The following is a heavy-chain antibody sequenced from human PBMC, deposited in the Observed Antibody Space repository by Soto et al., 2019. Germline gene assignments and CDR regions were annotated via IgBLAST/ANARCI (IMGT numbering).Heavy chain of an antibody. J-gene: IGHJ5*02. CDR2: ISGSGGST. D-gene: IGHD3-10*01. CDR1: GFTFSSYA. V-gene: IGHV3-23*01. CDR3: AKDAITMVRGAVRWFDP. Sequence: EVQLLESGGGLVQPGGSLRLSCAASGFTFSSYAMSWVRQAPGKGLEWVSAISGSGGSTYYADPVKGRFTISRDNSKNTLYLQMNSLRAEDTAVYYCAKDAITMVRGAVRWFDPWGQGTLVTVSS.